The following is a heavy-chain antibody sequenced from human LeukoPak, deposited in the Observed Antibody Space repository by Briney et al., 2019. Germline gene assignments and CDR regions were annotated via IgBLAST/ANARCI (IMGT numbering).Heavy chain of an antibody. J-gene: IGHJ6*03. Sequence: ASVKVSCKASGYTFTGYYMHWVRQAPGQGLEWMGWINPNSGGTNYAQKFQGRVTITTDESTSTAYMELSSLRSEDTAVYYCAASPKGYYMDVWGKGTTVTVSS. CDR2: INPNSGGT. CDR3: AASPKGYYMDV. CDR1: GYTFTGYY. V-gene: IGHV1-2*02.